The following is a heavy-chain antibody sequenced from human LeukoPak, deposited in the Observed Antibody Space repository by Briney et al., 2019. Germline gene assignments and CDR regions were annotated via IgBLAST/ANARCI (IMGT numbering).Heavy chain of an antibody. V-gene: IGHV3-33*01. J-gene: IGHJ4*02. Sequence: GGSLRLSCAASGFTFSSYGMHWVRQAPGKGLEWVAVIWYDGSNKYYADSVKGRFTISRDNSKNTLYLQMNSLRAEDTAVYYCASGGFGELKTQYYFDYWGQGTLVTVSS. CDR3: ASGGFGELKTQYYFDY. D-gene: IGHD3-10*01. CDR2: IWYDGSNK. CDR1: GFTFSSYG.